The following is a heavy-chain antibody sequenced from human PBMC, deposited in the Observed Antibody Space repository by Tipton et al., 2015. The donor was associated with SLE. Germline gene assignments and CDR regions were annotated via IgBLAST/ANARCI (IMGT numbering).Heavy chain of an antibody. J-gene: IGHJ5*02. CDR3: ARPGYFNWFDP. D-gene: IGHD5-18*01. CDR1: GGSFSGYY. Sequence: TLSLTCAVYGGSFSGYYWSWIRQPPGKGLEWIGEINHSGSTNYNPSLKSRVTISVDTSKNQFSLKLSSVTAADTAVYYRARPGYFNWFDPWGQGTLVTVSS. V-gene: IGHV4-34*01. CDR2: INHSGST.